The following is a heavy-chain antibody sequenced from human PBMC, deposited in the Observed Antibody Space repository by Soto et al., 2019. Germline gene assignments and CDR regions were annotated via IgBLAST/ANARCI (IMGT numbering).Heavy chain of an antibody. CDR2: ISGSGGST. J-gene: IGHJ4*02. CDR3: AKDRLSIVVVPAAIGY. D-gene: IGHD2-2*01. CDR1: GLTFSSYA. V-gene: IGHV3-23*01. Sequence: EVQLLESGGGLVQPGGSLRLSCAASGLTFSSYAMSWVRQAPGKGLEWVSAISGSGGSTYYADSVKGRFTISRDNSKNTLYLQMNSLRAEDTAVYYCAKDRLSIVVVPAAIGYWGQGTLVTVSS.